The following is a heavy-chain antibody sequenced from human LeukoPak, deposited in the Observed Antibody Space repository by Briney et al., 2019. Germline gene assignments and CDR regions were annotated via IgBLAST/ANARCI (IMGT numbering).Heavy chain of an antibody. Sequence: ASVTVSFTFSGSTLTELSMHWVRQAPGKGLEWMGGFDPEDGETIYAQKFQGRVTMTEDTSTDTAYMELSSLRSEDTAVYYCATEQGLRVGARINWFDPWGQGTLVTVSS. CDR2: FDPEDGET. CDR3: ATEQGLRVGARINWFDP. J-gene: IGHJ5*02. D-gene: IGHD1-26*01. CDR1: GSTLTELS. V-gene: IGHV1-24*01.